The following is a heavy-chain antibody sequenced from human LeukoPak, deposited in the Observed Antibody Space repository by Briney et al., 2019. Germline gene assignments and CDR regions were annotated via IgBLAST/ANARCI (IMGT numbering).Heavy chain of an antibody. D-gene: IGHD6-13*01. V-gene: IGHV4-59*01. J-gene: IGHJ4*02. Sequence: PSETLSLTCTVSGGSISSYYWSWIRQPPGEGLEWIGYIYYSGSTNYNPSLKSRVTISVDTSKNQFSLKLSSVTAADTAVYYCAVQSGYSNLALDYWGQGTLVTVSS. CDR3: AVQSGYSNLALDY. CDR1: GGSISSYY. CDR2: IYYSGST.